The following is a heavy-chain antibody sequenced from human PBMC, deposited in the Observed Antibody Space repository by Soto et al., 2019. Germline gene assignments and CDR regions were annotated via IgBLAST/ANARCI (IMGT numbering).Heavy chain of an antibody. V-gene: IGHV1-2*04. CDR2: INPNSGGT. J-gene: IGHJ6*02. D-gene: IGHD2-2*01. CDR3: AICSSTSCYRQNYYYYGMDV. CDR1: GYTFTGYY. Sequence: GASVKVSCKASGYTFTGYYMHWVRQAPGQGLEWMGWINPNSGGTNYAQKFQGWVTMTRDTSISTAYMELSRLRSDDTAVYYCAICSSTSCYRQNYYYYGMDVWGQGTTVNVSS.